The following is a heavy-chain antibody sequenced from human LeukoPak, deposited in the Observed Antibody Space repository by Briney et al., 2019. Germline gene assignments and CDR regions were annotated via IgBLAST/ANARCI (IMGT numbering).Heavy chain of an antibody. J-gene: IGHJ4*02. CDR1: GFTFSSYA. CDR2: ISGSGGDT. Sequence: GGSLRLSCAASGFTFSSYAINWVRQAPGKRLEWVSISGSGGDTYYADSVKGRFTISRDNSKNTLYLQMNSLRAEDTAVYYCAKARGATYGTYYFDYWGQGTLVTVSS. D-gene: IGHD4/OR15-4a*01. V-gene: IGHV3-23*01. CDR3: AKARGATYGTYYFDY.